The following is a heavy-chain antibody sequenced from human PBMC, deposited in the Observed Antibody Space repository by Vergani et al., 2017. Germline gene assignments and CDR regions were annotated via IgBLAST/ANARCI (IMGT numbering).Heavy chain of an antibody. CDR1: GYNLTGNY. CDR2: VNPNSGST. Sequence: VSCKTFGYNLTGNYIHWVRQAPGQGLEWIGWVNPNSGSTNHVQKFQGRITMTTDTSISTVYMELNNLRPDDTATFYCAFISLTFDSWGQGTLVTVSS. CDR3: AFISLTFDS. V-gene: IGHV1-2*02. J-gene: IGHJ4*02. D-gene: IGHD4/OR15-4a*01.